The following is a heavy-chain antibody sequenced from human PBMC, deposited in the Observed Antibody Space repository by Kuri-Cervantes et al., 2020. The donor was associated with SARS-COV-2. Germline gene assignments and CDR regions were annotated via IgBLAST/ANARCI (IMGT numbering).Heavy chain of an antibody. CDR3: TRDTWEWLRPLGLYCSGGSCSSRGGYFAY. Sequence: LSLTCAVSRFTFSSDSTNWGRPTPGEGLGGVGRIKSKTDGGTTDYAAPVKGRFTISRDESKNTLYLQMNSLKTEDTALYYCTRDTWEWLRPLGLYCSGGSCSSRGGYFAYWGQGTLVTVSS. CDR2: IKSKTDGGTT. J-gene: IGHJ4*02. CDR1: RFTFSSDS. D-gene: IGHD2-15*01. V-gene: IGHV3-15*01.